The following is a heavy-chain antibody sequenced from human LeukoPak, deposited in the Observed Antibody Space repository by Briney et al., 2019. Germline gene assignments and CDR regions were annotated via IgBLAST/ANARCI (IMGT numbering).Heavy chain of an antibody. V-gene: IGHV3-7*01. Sequence: GGSLRLSCAASGFTFSDYWMSWVRQAPGKGLEWVANIKEDGSEKYFVDSLKGRFTGSRDNAKKSLYLQMNSLRAEDTAVYYCARDRYCSSTSCYFYGMDVWGKGTRVTVSS. CDR1: GFTFSDYW. CDR2: IKEDGSEK. J-gene: IGHJ6*04. D-gene: IGHD2-2*01. CDR3: ARDRYCSSTSCYFYGMDV.